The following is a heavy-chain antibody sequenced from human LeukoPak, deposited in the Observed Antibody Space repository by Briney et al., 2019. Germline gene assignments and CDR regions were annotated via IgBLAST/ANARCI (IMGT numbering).Heavy chain of an antibody. CDR2: IYYSGST. Sequence: SQTLSLTCTVSGGSISSGGYYWSWIRQHPGKGLEWIGYIYYSGSTYYNPSLKSRVTISVDTSKNQFSLKLSSVTAADTAMYYCARVATGYRYYYYYGMDVWGQGTTVTVSS. J-gene: IGHJ6*02. CDR1: GGSISSGGYY. D-gene: IGHD6-13*01. V-gene: IGHV4-31*03. CDR3: ARVATGYRYYYYYGMDV.